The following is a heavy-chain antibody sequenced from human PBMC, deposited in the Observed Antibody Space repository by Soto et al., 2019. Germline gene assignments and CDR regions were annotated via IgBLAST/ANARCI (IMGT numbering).Heavy chain of an antibody. CDR3: VRGAVRGVRLFDY. CDR2: ISSGSTYK. D-gene: IGHD3-10*01. J-gene: IGHJ4*02. Sequence: SLRLSCAASGFTFSDYYINWIRQAPGKGLEWLAYISSGSTYKNYADSVKGRFTISRDNAKNSLFLQMSSLRAEDTAVYYCVRGAVRGVRLFDYWGQGTLVTVSS. CDR1: GFTFSDYY. V-gene: IGHV3-11*06.